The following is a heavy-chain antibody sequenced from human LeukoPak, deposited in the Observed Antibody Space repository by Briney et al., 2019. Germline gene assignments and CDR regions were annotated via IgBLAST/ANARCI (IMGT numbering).Heavy chain of an antibody. CDR1: GYSFTSYW. V-gene: IGHV5-10-1*01. J-gene: IGHJ4*02. D-gene: IGHD5-12*01. CDR3: ACRSGYDPVDY. CDR2: IDPSDSYT. Sequence: GESLKISCKGSGYSFTSYWISRVRQMPGKGLEWMGRIDPSDSYTNYSPSSQGHVTISADKSISTAYLQWSSLKASDTAMYYCACRSGYDPVDYWGQGTLVTVSS.